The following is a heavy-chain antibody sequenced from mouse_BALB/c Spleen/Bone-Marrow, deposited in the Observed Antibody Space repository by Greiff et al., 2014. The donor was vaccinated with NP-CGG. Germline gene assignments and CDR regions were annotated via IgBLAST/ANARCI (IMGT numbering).Heavy chain of an antibody. CDR2: IGSGGSYT. D-gene: IGHD2-4*01. V-gene: IGHV5-6*01. CDR3: SRLSYDYDGAWFAY. Sequence: VQLQQSGGGLVRPGGSLKLSCAASGFTFSSYDMSWVRQTPDKRLGWVATIGSGGSYTYYPDSVKGRFTISRDNAKNTLYLQMSSLKSEDTAMYYCSRLSYDYDGAWFAYWGQGTLVTVSA. CDR1: GFTFSSYD. J-gene: IGHJ3*01.